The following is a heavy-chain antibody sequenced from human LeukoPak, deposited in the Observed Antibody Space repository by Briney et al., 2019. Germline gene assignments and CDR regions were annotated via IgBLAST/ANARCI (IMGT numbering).Heavy chain of an antibody. CDR2: ISWNSGSI. D-gene: IGHD2-2*01. J-gene: IGHJ6*03. CDR1: GFTFDDYA. CDR3: ARLHPVVPAAIDYYYYYMGV. V-gene: IGHV3-9*01. Sequence: GGSLRLSCAASGFTFDDYAMHWVRQAPGKGLEWVSGISWNSGSIGYADSVKGRFTISRDNAKNSLYLQMNSLRAEDTAVYYCARLHPVVPAAIDYYYYYMGVWGKGTTVTVSS.